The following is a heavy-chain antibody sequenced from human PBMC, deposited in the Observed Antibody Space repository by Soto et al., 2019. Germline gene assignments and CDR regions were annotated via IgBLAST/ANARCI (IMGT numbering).Heavy chain of an antibody. D-gene: IGHD2-21*02. V-gene: IGHV1-2*04. CDR1: GYTFTGYY. Sequence: ASVKVSCKASGYTFTGYYMHWVRQAPGQGLEWMGWINPNSGGTNYAQKFQGWVTMTRDTSISTAYMELSRLRSDDTAVYYCERSGDSPLYWYFDLWGRGTLVTVSS. CDR3: ERSGDSPLYWYFDL. CDR2: INPNSGGT. J-gene: IGHJ2*01.